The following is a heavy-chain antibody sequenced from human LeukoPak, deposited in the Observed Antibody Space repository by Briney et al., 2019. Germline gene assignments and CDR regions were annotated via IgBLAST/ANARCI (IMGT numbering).Heavy chain of an antibody. CDR1: GFTFSSYG. J-gene: IGHJ6*04. CDR2: IWYDGSNK. CDR3: ARDPRHFDWLPSHYGMDV. V-gene: IGHV3-33*01. D-gene: IGHD3-9*01. Sequence: GGSLRLSCAASGFTFSSYGMHWVRQAPGKGLEWVAVIWYDGSNKYYADSVKGRFTISRDNSKNTLYLQMNSLRAEDTAVYYCARDPRHFDWLPSHYGMDVWGKGTTVTVSS.